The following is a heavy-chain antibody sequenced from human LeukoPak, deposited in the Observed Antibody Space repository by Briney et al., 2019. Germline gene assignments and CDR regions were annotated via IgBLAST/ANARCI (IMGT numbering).Heavy chain of an antibody. D-gene: IGHD3-3*01. Sequence: GGSLKLSCEASGFTFSGSAMHWVRQASGKGLEWVGRIRSKANSYATAYGAPVKGRFTISRDDSKNTAYLRMNSLKTEDTAIYYCARPTDSGYYMNWGQGTLVTVSS. CDR1: GFTFSGSA. J-gene: IGHJ4*02. CDR2: IRSKANSYAT. CDR3: ARPTDSGYYMN. V-gene: IGHV3-73*01.